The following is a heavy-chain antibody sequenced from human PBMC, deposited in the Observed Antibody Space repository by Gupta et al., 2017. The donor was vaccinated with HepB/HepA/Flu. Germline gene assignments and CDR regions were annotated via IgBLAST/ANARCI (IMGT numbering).Heavy chain of an antibody. V-gene: IGHV3-64*07. CDR3: ARNPGVTGTYFDY. CDR2: ISISGRTA. Sequence: EVQLVESGGGLVQPGGSLRLSCAASGFTFSNYAIHWVRQAPGKALEYFSAISISGRTAYYADSVKGRFTISRDNSKNTVYLQMDYLRREDTAVYYCARNPGVTGTYFDYWGQGVLVTVS. CDR1: GFTFSNYA. D-gene: IGHD2-8*02. J-gene: IGHJ4*02.